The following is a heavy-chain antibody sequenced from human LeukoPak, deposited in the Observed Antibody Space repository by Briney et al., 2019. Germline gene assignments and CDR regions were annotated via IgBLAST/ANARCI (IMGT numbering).Heavy chain of an antibody. Sequence: PSETLSLTCTVSGGSISSYYWSWIRQPPGKGLEWIGYIYYSGSTNYNPSLKSRVTISVDTSKNQFSLKLSSVTAADTAVYYCARESGYDPQAPFDYWGQGTLVTVSS. V-gene: IGHV4-59*12. J-gene: IGHJ4*02. CDR3: ARESGYDPQAPFDY. CDR2: IYYSGST. CDR1: GGSISSYY. D-gene: IGHD5-12*01.